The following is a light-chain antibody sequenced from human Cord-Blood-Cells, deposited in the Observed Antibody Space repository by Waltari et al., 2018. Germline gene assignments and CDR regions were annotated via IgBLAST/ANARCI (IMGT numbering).Light chain of an antibody. V-gene: IGLV2-14*01. Sequence: QSALTQPASVSGSPGQSITIPCTGTSSDVGGANYVSWSQQHPGKAPKLMIYDLSNRPSGVSNRFSGSKSGNTASLTISGLQAEDEADYYCSSYTSSSTLVVFGGGTRLTVL. CDR2: DLS. J-gene: IGLJ2*01. CDR1: SSDVGGANY. CDR3: SSYTSSSTLVV.